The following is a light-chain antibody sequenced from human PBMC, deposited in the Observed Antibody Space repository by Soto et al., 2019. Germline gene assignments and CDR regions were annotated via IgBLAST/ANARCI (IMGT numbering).Light chain of an antibody. V-gene: IGKV1-39*01. CDR3: QQSYGTLPYT. Sequence: DIQMTQSPSSLSASVGDRVTITCRASQSISNYLNWYQQKPGKAPKLLIYAASSLQSGVPSRFSGSGSGTDFTLTISSLQPEDFATYYCQQSYGTLPYTFGQGTKLEI. CDR2: AAS. J-gene: IGKJ2*01. CDR1: QSISNY.